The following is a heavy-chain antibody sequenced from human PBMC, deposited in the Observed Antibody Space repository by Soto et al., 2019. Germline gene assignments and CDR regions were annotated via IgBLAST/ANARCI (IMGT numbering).Heavy chain of an antibody. CDR3: AKVGADILTGSRGWFDP. CDR1: GFTFSSYA. CDR2: IRGSGGST. D-gene: IGHD3-9*01. V-gene: IGHV3-23*01. J-gene: IGHJ5*02. Sequence: GGSLRLSCAASGFTFSSYAISWVRQAPGKGLEWVSAIRGSGGSTYYADSVKGRFTISRDNSKNTLYLQMNSLRAEDPAVYYCAKVGADILTGSRGWFDPWGPGPLVTVSS.